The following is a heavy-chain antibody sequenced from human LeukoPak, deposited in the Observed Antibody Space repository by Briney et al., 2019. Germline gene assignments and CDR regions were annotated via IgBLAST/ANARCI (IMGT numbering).Heavy chain of an antibody. CDR3: VRDARGSLDY. J-gene: IGHJ4*02. CDR1: GFTFSTSA. Sequence: GGSLRLSCAASGFTFSTSAMHWVRQAPGKGLESVTIMAFDGTDINYIDSVKGRFTISRDNSKNTLYLEMNSLRTEDTAVYYCVRDARGSLDYWGQGTLATVSS. V-gene: IGHV3-30-3*01. CDR2: MAFDGTDI.